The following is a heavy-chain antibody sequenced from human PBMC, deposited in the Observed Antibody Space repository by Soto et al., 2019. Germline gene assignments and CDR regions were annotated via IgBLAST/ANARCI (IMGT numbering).Heavy chain of an antibody. CDR3: AKDRMSYSPVWDPFDV. Sequence: EVRLLESGGGLVQPGGSLRVSCAASGFAFNTYAMTWVRQAPGKGLEWVSSVGGGDETYYADSVTGRFTISRDDSKSTVFLQMNSLRAEDTAVYYCAKDRMSYSPVWDPFDVWGQGTLVTVSS. J-gene: IGHJ3*01. CDR2: SVGGGDET. D-gene: IGHD3-10*01. CDR1: GFAFNTYA. V-gene: IGHV3-23*01.